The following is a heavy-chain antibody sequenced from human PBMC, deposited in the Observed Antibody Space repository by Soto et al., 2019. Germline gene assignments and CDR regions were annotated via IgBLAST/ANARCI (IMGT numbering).Heavy chain of an antibody. V-gene: IGHV1-69*01. CDR2: IIPIFGTA. Sequence: QAQLVQSGAEVKKPGSSVKVSCKASGGTFSSYAISWVRQAPGQGLEWMGGIIPIFGTANYAQKFQGRVTITADESTSTAYMELSSLRSEDTAVYYCARMYYDILTGPPGFDPWGQGTLVTVSS. CDR3: ARMYYDILTGPPGFDP. J-gene: IGHJ5*02. D-gene: IGHD3-9*01. CDR1: GGTFSSYA.